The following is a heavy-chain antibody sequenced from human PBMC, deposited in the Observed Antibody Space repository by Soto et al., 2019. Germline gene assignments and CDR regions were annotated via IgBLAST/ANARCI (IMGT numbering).Heavy chain of an antibody. CDR2: ISSSSSYI. D-gene: IGHD3-10*01. V-gene: IGHV3-21*01. CDR1: GFTFSSYS. Sequence: GGSLRLSCAASGFTFSSYSMNWVRQAPGKGLEWVSSISSSSSYIYYADSVKGRFTISRDNAKNSLYLQMNSLRAEDTAVYYCARDRQYYYGSGSYHYFDYWGQGTLVTVSS. CDR3: ARDRQYYYGSGSYHYFDY. J-gene: IGHJ4*02.